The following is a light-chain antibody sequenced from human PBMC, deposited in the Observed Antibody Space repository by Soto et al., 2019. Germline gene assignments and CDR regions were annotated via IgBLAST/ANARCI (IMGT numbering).Light chain of an antibody. CDR3: QQYNNWPPIN. V-gene: IGKV3-15*01. CDR2: GAS. J-gene: IGKJ5*01. CDR1: QSVSNN. Sequence: EIVLTQSPGSLSLSPGEVATLSCRASQSVSNNYLAWYQQKPGQAPRLLIYGASTRATGTPARFSGSSSGTESTLTISRLQSEDLAVYYGQQYNNWPPINFGQGTRLEIK.